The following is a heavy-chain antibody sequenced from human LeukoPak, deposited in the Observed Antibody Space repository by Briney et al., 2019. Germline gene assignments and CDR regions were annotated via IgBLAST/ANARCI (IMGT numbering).Heavy chain of an antibody. CDR3: ARPYYYDSRIDP. J-gene: IGHJ5*02. Sequence: ASETLSLTCTVSGGSISSGDYYWSWIRQPPGKGLEWIAYMYYSGSSYYNPSLKSRVTMSADTSKNQLSLKLSSVTAADTAVYYCARPYYYDSRIDPWGQGILVTVSS. CDR2: MYYSGSS. CDR1: GGSISSGDYY. V-gene: IGHV4-30-4*01. D-gene: IGHD3-22*01.